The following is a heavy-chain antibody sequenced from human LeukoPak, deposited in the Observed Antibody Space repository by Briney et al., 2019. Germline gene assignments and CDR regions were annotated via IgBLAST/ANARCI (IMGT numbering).Heavy chain of an antibody. J-gene: IGHJ4*02. Sequence: GGSLRLSCAASGFTFSSYAMSWVRQAPGKGLEWVSAVTGGGGNTYYADSVKGRFTISRDNSKNTLYLQMNSLRAEDTAVYYCAKDERNWNYNLASQTYDWGQGTLVTVSS. CDR1: GFTFSSYA. CDR2: VTGGGGNT. D-gene: IGHD1-7*01. V-gene: IGHV3-23*01. CDR3: AKDERNWNYNLASQTYD.